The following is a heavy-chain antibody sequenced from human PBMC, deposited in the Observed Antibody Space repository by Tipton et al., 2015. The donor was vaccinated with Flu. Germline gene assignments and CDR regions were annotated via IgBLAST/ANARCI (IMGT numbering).Heavy chain of an antibody. Sequence: SLRLSCAASGFTFSSYWMSWVRQAPGKGLEWVANIKQDGSEKYYVDSVKGRFTIPRDNAKNSLYLQMNSLRAEDTAVYYCARVPERNYVDRLDYWGQGTLVTVSS. CDR2: IKQDGSEK. CDR3: ARVPERNYVDRLDY. V-gene: IGHV3-7*03. CDR1: GFTFSSYW. D-gene: IGHD4-11*01. J-gene: IGHJ4*02.